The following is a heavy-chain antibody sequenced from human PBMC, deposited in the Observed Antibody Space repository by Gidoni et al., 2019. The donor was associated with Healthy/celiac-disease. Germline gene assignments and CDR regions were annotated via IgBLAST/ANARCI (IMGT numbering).Heavy chain of an antibody. J-gene: IGHJ4*02. V-gene: IGHV3-33*01. CDR2: IWYDGSNK. CDR1: GFTFSSYG. D-gene: IGHD3-9*01. Sequence: QVQLVESGGGVVQPGRSLRLSCAASGFTFSSYGMHWVRQAPGKGLEWVAGIWYDGSNKYYADSVKGRFTISRDNSKNTLYLQMNSLRAEDTAVYYCAREEEHYDILTGYATYYFDYWGQGTLVTVSS. CDR3: AREEEHYDILTGYATYYFDY.